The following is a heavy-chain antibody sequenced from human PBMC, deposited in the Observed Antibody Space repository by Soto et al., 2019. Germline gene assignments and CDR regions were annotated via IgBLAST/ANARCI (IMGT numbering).Heavy chain of an antibody. D-gene: IGHD3-9*01. CDR1: GGSISSYY. CDR3: ARGGFEILTGYSYYYYMDG. Sequence: SETLSLTCTVSGGSISSYYWSWIRQPPGKGLEWIGYIYYSGSTNYNPSLKSRVTISADTSKNQFSLKLSSVTAADTAVYYCARGGFEILTGYSYYYYMDGWGKGTTVTVAS. V-gene: IGHV4-59*01. CDR2: IYYSGST. J-gene: IGHJ6*03.